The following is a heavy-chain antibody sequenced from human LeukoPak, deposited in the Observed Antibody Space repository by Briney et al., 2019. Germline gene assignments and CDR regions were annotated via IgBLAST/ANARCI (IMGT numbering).Heavy chain of an antibody. Sequence: SQTLSLTCTVSGGSISSGSYYWSWIRQPAGKGLEWIGRIYTSGSTNYNPSLKSRVTISVDTSKNQFSLKQSSVTAADTAVYYCARVQLELRGYYYYMDVWGKGTTVTVSS. D-gene: IGHD1-7*01. CDR2: IYTSGST. CDR1: GGSISSGSYY. J-gene: IGHJ6*03. V-gene: IGHV4-61*02. CDR3: ARVQLELRGYYYYMDV.